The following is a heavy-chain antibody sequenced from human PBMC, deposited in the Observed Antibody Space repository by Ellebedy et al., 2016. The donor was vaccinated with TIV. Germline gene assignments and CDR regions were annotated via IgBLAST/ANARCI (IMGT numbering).Heavy chain of an antibody. Sequence: GESLKISCVASGYRFSNFYIAWVRQMPGKGLEWMGIIYPGDSDTRYSPSFQGQVTISADRSFTTAYLQWSSLKASDTAMYYCARHRAHPYFYHGMDVWGQGTTVTVSS. CDR1: GYRFSNFY. CDR3: ARHRAHPYFYHGMDV. V-gene: IGHV5-51*01. J-gene: IGHJ6*02. CDR2: IYPGDSDT.